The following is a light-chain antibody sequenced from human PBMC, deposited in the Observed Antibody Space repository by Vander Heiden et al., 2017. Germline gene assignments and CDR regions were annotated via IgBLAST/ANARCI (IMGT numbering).Light chain of an antibody. V-gene: IGLV3-1*01. CDR3: QAWDSSTVV. CDR1: KLGDKY. CDR2: QDN. Sequence: SYELTQPPSVSVSPGQTASITCPGDKLGDKYACWYQQKPGQSPVLVIYQDNNRPSRIPERFSGSNSGNTATLTISGTQAMDEADYYCQAWDSSTVVFGGGTKLTVL. J-gene: IGLJ2*01.